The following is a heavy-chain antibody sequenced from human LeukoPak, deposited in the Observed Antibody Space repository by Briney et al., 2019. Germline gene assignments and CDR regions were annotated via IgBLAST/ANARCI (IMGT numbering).Heavy chain of an antibody. J-gene: IGHJ4*02. Sequence: EASVKVSCKASGYTFTSYGISWVRQAPGQGLEWMGWISAYNGNTNYAQKLQGRVTMTTDTSTSTAYMELRSLRSDDTAVYYCARAPYYYDSSGYDDYWGRGTLVTVSS. CDR1: GYTFTSYG. D-gene: IGHD3-22*01. V-gene: IGHV1-18*01. CDR3: ARAPYYYDSSGYDDY. CDR2: ISAYNGNT.